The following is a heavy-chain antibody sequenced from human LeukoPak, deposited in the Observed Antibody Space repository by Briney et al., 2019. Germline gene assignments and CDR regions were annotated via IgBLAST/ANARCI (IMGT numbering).Heavy chain of an antibody. J-gene: IGHJ4*02. Sequence: GGSLRLSCAASGFTFNNAWMSRVRQAPGKGLEWVGRIKTKIDGGTTDYAAPVNGRFTISRDDSKNTLYLQMNSLKTEDTAVYYCTTDRQWFGILHWGQGTLVTVSS. CDR3: TTDRQWFGILH. CDR1: GFTFNNAW. CDR2: IKTKIDGGTT. D-gene: IGHD3-10*01. V-gene: IGHV3-15*01.